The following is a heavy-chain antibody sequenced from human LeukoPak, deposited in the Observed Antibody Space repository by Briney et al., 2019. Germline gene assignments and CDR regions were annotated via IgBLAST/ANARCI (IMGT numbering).Heavy chain of an antibody. V-gene: IGHV3-33*01. CDR3: ARAVGPFDF. J-gene: IGHJ3*01. CDR2: IWNDGGIK. Sequence: GGSLRLSCAASGFTFNIYGIHWVRQAPGKGLEWVAVIWNDGGIKYYADSVKGRFTISRDNSKNTLYLQMSSLRVEDTAVYYCARAVGPFDFWGQGTRVIVSS. CDR1: GFTFNIYG.